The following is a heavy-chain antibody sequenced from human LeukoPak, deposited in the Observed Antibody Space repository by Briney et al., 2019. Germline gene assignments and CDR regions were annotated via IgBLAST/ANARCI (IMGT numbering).Heavy chain of an antibody. CDR1: GFTFSSYE. V-gene: IGHV3-48*03. Sequence: GGSLRLSCAASGFTFSSYEMHWVRQAPGKGLEWVSYISSSDTTIYYADSLKGRFTISRDSAKNSLYLQMNSLRAEDTAVYYCARDYGGSSPFDYWGQGTLVTVSS. D-gene: IGHD4-23*01. CDR2: ISSSDTTI. CDR3: ARDYGGSSPFDY. J-gene: IGHJ4*02.